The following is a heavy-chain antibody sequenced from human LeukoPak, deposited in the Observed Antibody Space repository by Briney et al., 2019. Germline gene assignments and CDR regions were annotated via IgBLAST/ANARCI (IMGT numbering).Heavy chain of an antibody. CDR3: AKEVTGTGKAFHS. CDR1: GFTFSSYA. V-gene: IGHV3-23*01. Sequence: TGGSLSFSGAASGFTFSSYAMSWVRQAPGKGRGGVSTINARGDDTFYAAYVKGRFTISRDNSKNTLYLQINRLRAEDTAVYYCAKEVTGTGKAFHSWGQGTLVTVSS. D-gene: IGHD3-10*01. CDR2: INARGDDT. J-gene: IGHJ4*02.